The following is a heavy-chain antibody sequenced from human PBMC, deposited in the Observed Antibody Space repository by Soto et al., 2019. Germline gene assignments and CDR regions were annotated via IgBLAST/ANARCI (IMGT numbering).Heavy chain of an antibody. CDR1: GFTFSSYG. V-gene: IGHV3-33*01. D-gene: IGHD2-21*02. CDR3: ALGCGGDCYRYFQH. Sequence: QVQLVESGGGVVQPGRSLRLSCAASGFTFSSYGMHWVRQAPGKGLEWVAVIWYDGSKKYYVDSVKGRFTIPRDNSKNTLYLQMDSLRAEDTAVYYCALGCGGDCYRYFQHWGQGTLVTVSS. CDR2: IWYDGSKK. J-gene: IGHJ1*01.